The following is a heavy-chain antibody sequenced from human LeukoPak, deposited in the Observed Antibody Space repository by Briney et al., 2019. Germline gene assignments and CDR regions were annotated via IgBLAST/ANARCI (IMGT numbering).Heavy chain of an antibody. CDR2: IYYSGST. Sequence: SETLSLTCTVSGGSISSYYWSWIRQPPGKGLEWIGYIYYSGSTNYNPSLKSRVTISVDTSKNQFSLKLSSVTAADTAVYYCASGRIVGATTLFDYWGQGTLVTVSS. J-gene: IGHJ4*02. CDR1: GGSISSYY. D-gene: IGHD1-26*01. V-gene: IGHV4-59*01. CDR3: ASGRIVGATTLFDY.